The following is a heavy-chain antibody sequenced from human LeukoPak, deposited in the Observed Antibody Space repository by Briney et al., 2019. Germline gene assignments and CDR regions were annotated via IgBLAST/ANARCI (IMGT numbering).Heavy chain of an antibody. D-gene: IGHD6-19*01. CDR3: ARPRGAGPGGHFDY. CDR2: ISNSGSYT. J-gene: IGHJ4*02. Sequence: GGSLRLSCAASGFSFSDNYMSWIRQAPGKGLEWVSYISNSGSYTNYPDSVKGRFTISRDNAKNSLYLQMNSLRDEDTAVYYCARPRGAGPGGHFDYWGQGTLVTVSS. CDR1: GFSFSDNY. V-gene: IGHV3-11*03.